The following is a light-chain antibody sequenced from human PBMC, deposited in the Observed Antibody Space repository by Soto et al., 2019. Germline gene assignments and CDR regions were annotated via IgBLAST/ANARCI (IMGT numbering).Light chain of an antibody. CDR3: QQYKNWPL. CDR2: GAS. Sequence: IVMTQSPATLSVSPGEGVALSCRASQSVRSHLAWYQQKPGQPPRLLIYGASTRATGIPARFSGSGFGTEFTLTISSLQSEDFAVYYCQQYKNWPLFGQGNDWRL. J-gene: IGKJ5*01. CDR1: QSVRSH. V-gene: IGKV3-15*01.